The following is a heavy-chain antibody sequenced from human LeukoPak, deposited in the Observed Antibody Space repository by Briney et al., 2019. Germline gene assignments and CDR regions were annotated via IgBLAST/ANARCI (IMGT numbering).Heavy chain of an antibody. CDR3: AKCGNSGCHLIDY. CDR1: GFTFNTNA. V-gene: IGHV3-23*01. Sequence: GGSLRLSCAASGFTFNTNAMSWVRQAPEKGLEWVSAISGRTGGTYYADSVKGRFTISRDNSKSTLYLQMDSLRAEDTAVYYCAKCGNSGCHLIDYWVRGTMVTVSS. J-gene: IGHJ4*02. D-gene: IGHD5-12*01. CDR2: ISGRTGGT.